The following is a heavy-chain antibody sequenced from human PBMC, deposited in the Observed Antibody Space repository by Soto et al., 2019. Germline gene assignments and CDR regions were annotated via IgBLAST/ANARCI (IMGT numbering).Heavy chain of an antibody. Sequence: QVQLVQSGAEVKKPGSSVKVSCQASGGTFSSYAISWVRQAPGQGLEWMGGIIPIFGTTNYAQKFQGRVTITADESTSTAYMELGSLRSEDTAVYYCAGRGTSGRYSPFDYGGQGTLVTVSS. D-gene: IGHD1-26*01. V-gene: IGHV1-69*01. CDR2: IIPIFGTT. J-gene: IGHJ4*02. CDR1: GGTFSSYA. CDR3: AGRGTSGRYSPFDY.